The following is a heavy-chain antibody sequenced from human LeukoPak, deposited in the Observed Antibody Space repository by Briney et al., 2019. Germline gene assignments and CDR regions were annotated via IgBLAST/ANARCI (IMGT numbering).Heavy chain of an antibody. V-gene: IGHV5-51*01. Sequence: GESLKISCKGSGYSFTSYWIGWVRQMPGKGLEWMGIIYPGDSDTRYSPSFQGQVTISADKSISTAYLQWSSLKASDTAMYYCGIGPVVVPAAGAFDIWGQGTMVTVSS. CDR3: GIGPVVVPAAGAFDI. J-gene: IGHJ3*02. CDR1: GYSFTSYW. CDR2: IYPGDSDT. D-gene: IGHD2-2*01.